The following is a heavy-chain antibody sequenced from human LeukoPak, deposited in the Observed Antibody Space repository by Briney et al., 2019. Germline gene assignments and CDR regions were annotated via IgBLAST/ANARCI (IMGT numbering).Heavy chain of an antibody. V-gene: IGHV1-18*01. J-gene: IGHJ4*02. CDR2: ISAYNGNT. CDR1: DYTFTSYG. Sequence: GASVKVSCKASDYTFTSYGISWVRQAPGQGLEWMGWISAYNGNTNYAQKLQGRVTMTRDTSTSTVYMELSSLRSEDTAVYYCARVNGYNYGLYYFDYWGQGTLVTVSS. D-gene: IGHD5-18*01. CDR3: ARVNGYNYGLYYFDY.